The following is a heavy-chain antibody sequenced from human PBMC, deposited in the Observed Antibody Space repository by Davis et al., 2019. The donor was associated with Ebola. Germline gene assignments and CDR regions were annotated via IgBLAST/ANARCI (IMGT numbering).Heavy chain of an antibody. V-gene: IGHV3-30-3*01. J-gene: IGHJ4*02. CDR3: AGFFDY. CDR1: GFTFSRYA. Sequence: GESLKISCAASGFTFSRYAMHWVRQAPGKGLEWVAVISYDGSNKYYADSVKGRFTISRDNSKNTLYLQMNGLRAEDTAVYYCAGFFDYWGQGTLVTVSS. CDR2: ISYDGSNK.